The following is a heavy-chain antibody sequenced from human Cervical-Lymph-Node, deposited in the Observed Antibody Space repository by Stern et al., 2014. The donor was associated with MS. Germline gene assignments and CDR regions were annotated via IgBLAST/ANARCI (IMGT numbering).Heavy chain of an antibody. D-gene: IGHD3-16*01. CDR2: IYGGNGNT. Sequence: VQLVESGAEVKKPGASVHVSCKASGYAFTKYAIHWVRQAPGQRLQWMGWIYGGNGNTKYSQTFQGRVTFTQDTSATTAYMEVRSLRSDDTAVYYCARATHYDPQPRDFYYDMDVWGQGTTVIVSS. J-gene: IGHJ6*02. CDR3: ARATHYDPQPRDFYYDMDV. CDR1: GYAFTKYA. V-gene: IGHV1-3*01.